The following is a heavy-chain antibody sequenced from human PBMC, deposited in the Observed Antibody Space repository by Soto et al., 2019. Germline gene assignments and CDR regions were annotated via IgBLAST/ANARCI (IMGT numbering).Heavy chain of an antibody. Sequence: PSETLSLTCVVSGFSISSGYYWGWIRQPPGKGLEWIVSIYHSGTTYYNPSLKSRVTISVDTSKNQFSLNLNSVTAADTAIYYCARESSRDQNWFDPWGQGTLVTVSS. D-gene: IGHD6-13*01. CDR3: ARESSRDQNWFDP. CDR2: IYHSGTT. CDR1: GFSISSGYY. V-gene: IGHV4-38-2*02. J-gene: IGHJ5*02.